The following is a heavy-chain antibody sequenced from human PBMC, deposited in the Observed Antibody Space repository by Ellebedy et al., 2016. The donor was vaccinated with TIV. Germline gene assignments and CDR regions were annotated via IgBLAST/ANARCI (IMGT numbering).Heavy chain of an antibody. V-gene: IGHV1-46*01. CDR1: GYTFTSYY. J-gene: IGHJ4*02. CDR3: ARNAVPAAPWGNGDY. Sequence: ASVKVSXKASGYTFTSYYMHWVRQAPGQGLEWMGIINPSGGSTSYAQKFQGRVTMTRDTSTSTVYMELSSLRSEDTAVYYCARNAVPAAPWGNGDYWGQGTLVTVSS. CDR2: INPSGGST. D-gene: IGHD2-2*01.